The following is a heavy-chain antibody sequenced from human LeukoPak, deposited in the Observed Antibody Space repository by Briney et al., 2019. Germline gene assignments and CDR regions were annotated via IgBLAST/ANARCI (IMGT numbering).Heavy chain of an antibody. V-gene: IGHV3-30-3*01. D-gene: IGHD4-11*01. CDR1: GFTFSSYA. CDR2: ISYDGSNK. J-gene: IGHJ5*02. Sequence: PGGSLRLSCAASGFTFSSYAMHWVRQAPGKGLEWVAVISYDGSNKYYADSVKGRFTISRDNAKNSLYLQMNSLRAEDTAVYYCARSGGPYRRFNWFDPWGQGTLVTVSS. CDR3: ARSGGPYRRFNWFDP.